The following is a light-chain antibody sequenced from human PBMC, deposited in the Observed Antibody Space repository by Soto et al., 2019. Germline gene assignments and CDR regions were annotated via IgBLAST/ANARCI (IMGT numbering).Light chain of an antibody. V-gene: IGKV1-9*01. CDR1: QAISSY. CDR2: AAS. Sequence: DIQLTQSPSFLSASVGDRVTITCRASQAISSYLAWYQQNPGKAPKLLIYAASTLQSGVPSRFSGSGSGTEFPLTISSLQPEDFATYYCQQLNSYPLTFGGGAKVEIK. CDR3: QQLNSYPLT. J-gene: IGKJ4*01.